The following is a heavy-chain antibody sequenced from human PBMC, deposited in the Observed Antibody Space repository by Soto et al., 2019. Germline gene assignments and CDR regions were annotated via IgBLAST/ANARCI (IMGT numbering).Heavy chain of an antibody. V-gene: IGHV1-2*02. CDR3: ARGTYYYFSMGYDQEYYSDY. D-gene: IGHD3-22*01. CDR1: GYSFTGYY. Sequence: GASVKVSCKASGYSFTGYYMHWGRQAPGQGLEWMGWINPNSGGTNYAQKFQGRVTMTRDTSISTAYMELSRLRSDDTAVYYCARGTYYYFSMGYDQEYYSDYRCPTTLGTGSS. J-gene: IGHJ4*02. CDR2: INPNSGGT.